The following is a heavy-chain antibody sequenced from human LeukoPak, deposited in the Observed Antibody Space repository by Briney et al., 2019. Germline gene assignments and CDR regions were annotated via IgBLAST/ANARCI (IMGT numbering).Heavy chain of an antibody. CDR3: ARVAVAGTWAFDI. Sequence: SETLSLTCTVSGGSLSSYYWSWIRQPPGKGLEWIGYIYYSGSTNYNPSLKSRVTISVDTSKNQFSLKLSSVTAADTAVYYCARVAVAGTWAFDIWGQGTMVTVSS. CDR2: IYYSGST. CDR1: GGSLSSYY. D-gene: IGHD6-19*01. V-gene: IGHV4-59*01. J-gene: IGHJ3*02.